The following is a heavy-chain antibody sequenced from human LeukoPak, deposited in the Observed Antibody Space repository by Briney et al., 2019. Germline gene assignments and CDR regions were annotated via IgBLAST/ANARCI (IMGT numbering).Heavy chain of an antibody. Sequence: PGGSLRLSCAASGFTFSSYAMHWVRQAPGKGLEWVAVISYDGSNKYYADSVKGRFTISRDNSKNTLYLQMNSLRAEDTALYYCAKEVGGFHYYDSSGRFFGAFDIWGQGTMVTVSS. CDR2: ISYDGSNK. D-gene: IGHD3-22*01. J-gene: IGHJ3*02. CDR3: AKEVGGFHYYDSSGRFFGAFDI. CDR1: GFTFSSYA. V-gene: IGHV3-30*04.